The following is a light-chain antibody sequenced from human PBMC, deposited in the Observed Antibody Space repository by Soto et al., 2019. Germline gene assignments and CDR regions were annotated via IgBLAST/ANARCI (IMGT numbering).Light chain of an antibody. CDR3: QQYQRYWT. CDR2: DAS. Sequence: DIQLTQSPSTLSASVGDRVTITCRASQGITGWLAWYQQKPGKAPKLLIFDASTLESGVPPRFTGSGSGTEFTLSISNLQPDDSATYYCQQYQRYWTFGHGTKVEVK. V-gene: IGKV1-5*01. J-gene: IGKJ1*01. CDR1: QGITGW.